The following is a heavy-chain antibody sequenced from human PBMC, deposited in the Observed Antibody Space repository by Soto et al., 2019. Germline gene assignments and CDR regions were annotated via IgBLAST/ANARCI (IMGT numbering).Heavy chain of an antibody. CDR3: VRYGVAATY. V-gene: IGHV1-8*01. D-gene: IGHD2-21*02. Sequence: GASVKVSCMASGYTFTTYNSNWVRQATGQGLEWMGWMNPNSGNTGYAQKFQDRITLTRDTSITTAYMGLSSLRSDDTAVYFCVRYGVAATYWGQGSLVTVSS. CDR2: MNPNSGNT. CDR1: GYTFTTYN. J-gene: IGHJ4*02.